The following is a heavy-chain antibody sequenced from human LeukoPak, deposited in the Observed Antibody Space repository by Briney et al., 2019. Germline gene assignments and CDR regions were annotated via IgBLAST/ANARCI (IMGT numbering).Heavy chain of an antibody. CDR2: VFYNDTT. CDR3: ARLTRRGSGSKSYYSY. D-gene: IGHD3-10*01. CDR1: GGSLNSSTYF. Sequence: PSETLSLTCTASGGSLNSSTYFWGWIRQPRGKGLEWIASVFYNDTTYYDPSLKIRVTISVDTSKTQFSLNLTSVTAADTAMYYCARLTRRGSGSKSYYSYWGQGTLVTVPS. J-gene: IGHJ4*02. V-gene: IGHV4-39*01.